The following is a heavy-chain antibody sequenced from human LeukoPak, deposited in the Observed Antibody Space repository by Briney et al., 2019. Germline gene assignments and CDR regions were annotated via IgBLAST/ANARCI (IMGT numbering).Heavy chain of an antibody. CDR3: AKMKGPERRHCFDQ. J-gene: IGHJ4*02. CDR2: INPSGGST. Sequence: ASVTVSCTASGYTFTSYYMHWVRQAPGQGLEWMGIINPSGGSTSYAQKFQGRVTMTRDTSTSTVYMELSSLTAADTATYYCAKMKGPERRHCFDQWSQGNLVIVSS. CDR1: GYTFTSYY. D-gene: IGHD1-26*01. V-gene: IGHV1-46*01.